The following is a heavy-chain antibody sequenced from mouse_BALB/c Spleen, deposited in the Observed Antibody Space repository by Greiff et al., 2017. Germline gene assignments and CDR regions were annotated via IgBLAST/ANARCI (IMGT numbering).Heavy chain of an antibody. CDR2: ISSGGSYT. Sequence: EVQLQESGGDLVKPGGSLKLSCAASGFTFSSYGMSWVRQTPDKRLEWVATISSGGSYTYYPDSVKGRFTISRDNAKNTLYLQMSSLKSEDTAMYYCARRVTTVGGYYFDYWGQGTTLTVSS. CDR3: ARRVTTVGGYYFDY. CDR1: GFTFSSYG. D-gene: IGHD1-1*01. V-gene: IGHV5-6*01. J-gene: IGHJ2*01.